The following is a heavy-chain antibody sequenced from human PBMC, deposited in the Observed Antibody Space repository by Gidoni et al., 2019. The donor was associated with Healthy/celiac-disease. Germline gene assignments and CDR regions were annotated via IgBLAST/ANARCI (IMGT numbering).Heavy chain of an antibody. D-gene: IGHD5-18*01. Sequence: QVQLVESGVGVVQPGRSLRLSCAASGFTFSSYGVHWVRQAPGKGLEWVAVISYDGSNKYYADSVKGRFTISRDNSKNTLYLQMNSLRAEDTAVYYCAKEDTASYYYYGMDVWGQGTTVTVSS. J-gene: IGHJ6*02. CDR1: GFTFSSYG. CDR3: AKEDTASYYYYGMDV. V-gene: IGHV3-30*18. CDR2: ISYDGSNK.